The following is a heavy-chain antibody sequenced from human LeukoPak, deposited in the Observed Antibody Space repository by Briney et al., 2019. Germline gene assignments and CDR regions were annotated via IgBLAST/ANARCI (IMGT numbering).Heavy chain of an antibody. CDR1: GISFPTSA. J-gene: IGHJ3*01. CDR2: IVLGSDNT. Sequence: ASVKVPCKASGISFPTSAVQWVRQARGQRLEWMGWIVLGSDNTDYAQKFQQRVTFTRDMSTTTAYMELSSLRSDDTAVYYCAAGSDLYGFDLWGQGTMVTVSS. CDR3: AAGSDLYGFDL. V-gene: IGHV1-58*01.